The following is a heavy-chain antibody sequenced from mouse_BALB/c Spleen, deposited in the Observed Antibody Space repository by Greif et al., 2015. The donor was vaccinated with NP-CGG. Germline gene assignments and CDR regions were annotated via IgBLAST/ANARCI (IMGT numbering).Heavy chain of an antibody. CDR1: GFTFSSYG. Sequence: EVKLVESGGDLVKPGGSLRLSCAASGFTFSSYGMSWVRQTPDKRLEWVATISSGGSYTYYPDSVKGRFTISRDNAKNTLYLQMSSLKSEDTAMYYCTTTGGYYFDYWGQGTTLTVSS. CDR3: TTTGGYYFDY. V-gene: IGHV5-6*01. CDR2: ISSGGSYT. D-gene: IGHD2-12*01. J-gene: IGHJ2*01.